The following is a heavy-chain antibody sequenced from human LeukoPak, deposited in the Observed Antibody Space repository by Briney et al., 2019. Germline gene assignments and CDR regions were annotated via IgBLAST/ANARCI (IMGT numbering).Heavy chain of an antibody. V-gene: IGHV3-23*01. Sequence: GGSLRLSCAASGFSFSSHGMSWVRQAPGKGLEWVSGIIGGAGSTYYADSVKGRFTISGDNSKNTLFLQMNSLRAEDTAVYYCAGDRSCTGGSCYMDVWGRGTTVTVSS. CDR1: GFSFSSHG. CDR3: AGDRSCTGGSCYMDV. CDR2: IIGGAGST. D-gene: IGHD2-15*01. J-gene: IGHJ6*03.